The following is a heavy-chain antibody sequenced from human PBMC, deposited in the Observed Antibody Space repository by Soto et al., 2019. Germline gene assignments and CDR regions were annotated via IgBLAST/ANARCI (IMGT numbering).Heavy chain of an antibody. J-gene: IGHJ4*02. CDR3: ARALPDCDFWSGYYLGGGGRGYSGYDLGGFDY. D-gene: IGHD3-3*01. Sequence: QVQLVESGGGVVQPGRSLRLSCAASGFTFSSYAMHWVRQAPGKGLEWVAVISYDGSNKYYADSVKGRFTISRDNSKNTVYLQMNSLRAEDTAVYYCARALPDCDFWSGYYLGGGGRGYSGYDLGGFDYWGQGTLVTVSS. V-gene: IGHV3-30-3*01. CDR2: ISYDGSNK. CDR1: GFTFSSYA.